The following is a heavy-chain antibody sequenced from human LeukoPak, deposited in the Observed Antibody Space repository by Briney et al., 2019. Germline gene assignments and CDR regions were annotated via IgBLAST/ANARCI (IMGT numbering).Heavy chain of an antibody. CDR1: GFALRSHW. CDR3: ARNNGMDV. J-gene: IGHJ6*02. Sequence: GGSLRLSCAASGFALRSHWMTWVRQVPGRRPEWVANVNRDGSETYYLDSVKGRFTISKDNAKNSLYLQMNSLRAEDTALYHCARNNGMDVWGQGTTVIVSS. CDR2: VNRDGSET. V-gene: IGHV3-7*03.